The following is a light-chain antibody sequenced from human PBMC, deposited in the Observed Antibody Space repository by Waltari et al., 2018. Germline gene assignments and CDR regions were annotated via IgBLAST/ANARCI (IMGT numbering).Light chain of an antibody. CDR2: KNN. CDR3: ATWDNGLNGVV. J-gene: IGLJ2*01. CDR1: RPHLGSNT. Sequence: QSVLTQPPSASGTPGQRITVSCSGRRPHLGSNTLNWYQQLPGTAPKLLIYKNNRRPSGVPDRFSGSKSGTSASLAISGLQSEDEADYFCATWDNGLNGVVFGGGSKVTVL. V-gene: IGLV1-44*01.